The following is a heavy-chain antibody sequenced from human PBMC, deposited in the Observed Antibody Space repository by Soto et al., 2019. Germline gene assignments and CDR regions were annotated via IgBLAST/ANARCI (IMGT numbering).Heavy chain of an antibody. CDR1: GFTFSSYA. D-gene: IGHD3-3*01. V-gene: IGHV3-23*01. CDR3: AKGGTFFGPDY. CDR2: VSSGGGST. J-gene: IGHJ4*02. Sequence: GGSLRLSCAASGFTFSSYALSWVRQAPGKGLEWVSAVSSGGGSTYYADSVKGRFTISRDNSKNTVFLQMNSLRAEDTAVYYSAKGGTFFGPDYWGQGTLVTV.